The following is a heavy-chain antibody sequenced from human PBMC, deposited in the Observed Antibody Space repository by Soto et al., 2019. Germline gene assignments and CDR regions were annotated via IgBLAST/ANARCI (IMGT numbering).Heavy chain of an antibody. CDR2: IYYSGST. Sequence: QVQLQESGPGLVKPSGTLSLTCAVSGGSISSSNWWSWVRQPPGKGLEWIGEIYYSGSTNYNPSLKIRVTISVDKSKNQFSLKLSSVTAADTAVYYCARERSIAAAGPTKNFDYWGQGTLVTVSS. D-gene: IGHD6-13*01. CDR3: ARERSIAAAGPTKNFDY. J-gene: IGHJ4*02. V-gene: IGHV4-4*02. CDR1: GGSISSSNW.